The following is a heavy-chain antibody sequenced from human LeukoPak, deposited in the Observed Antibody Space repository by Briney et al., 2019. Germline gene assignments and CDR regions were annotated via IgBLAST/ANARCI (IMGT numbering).Heavy chain of an antibody. J-gene: IGHJ1*01. CDR2: ISGSGGST. CDR1: GFTFSSYA. D-gene: IGHD2-15*01. V-gene: IGHV3-23*01. CDR3: ANPLGYCGGGSCPTGGFQH. Sequence: SGGSLRLSCAASGFTFSSYAMSWVRQAPGKGLEWVSAISGSGGSTYYADSVKGRFTISRDNSKNTLCLQMNSLRAEDTAVYYCANPLGYCGGGSCPTGGFQHWGQGTLVTVSS.